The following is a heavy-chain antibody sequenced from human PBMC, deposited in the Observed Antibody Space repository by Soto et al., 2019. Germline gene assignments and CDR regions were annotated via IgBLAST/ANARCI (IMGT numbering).Heavy chain of an antibody. D-gene: IGHD5-18*01. V-gene: IGHV3-66*01. CDR3: ATDTAMAYYYYYMDV. CDR2: IYSGGST. CDR1: GFTVSSNY. J-gene: IGHJ6*03. Sequence: GGSLRLSCAASGFTVSSNYMSWVRQAPGKGLEWVSVIYSGGSTYYADSVKGRFTISRDNSKNTLYLQMNSLRAEDTAVYYCATDTAMAYYYYYMDVWGKGTTVTVSS.